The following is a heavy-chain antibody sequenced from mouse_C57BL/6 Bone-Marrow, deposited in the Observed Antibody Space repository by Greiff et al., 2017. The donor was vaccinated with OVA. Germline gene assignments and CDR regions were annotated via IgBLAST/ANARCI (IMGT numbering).Heavy chain of an antibody. V-gene: IGHV1-69*01. CDR2: IDPSDSYT. J-gene: IGHJ3*01. Sequence: VQLQQPGAELVMPGASVKLSCKASGYTFTSYWMHWVKQRPGQGLEWIGEIDPSDSYTNYNQNFKGKSTLTVDKSSSTAYMQLSSLTSEDSAVYYCARCRNWDDWFAYWGQGTLVTVSA. D-gene: IGHD4-1*01. CDR3: ARCRNWDDWFAY. CDR1: GYTFTSYW.